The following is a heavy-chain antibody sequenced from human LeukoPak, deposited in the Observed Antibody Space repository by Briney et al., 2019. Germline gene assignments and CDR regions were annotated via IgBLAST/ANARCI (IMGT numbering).Heavy chain of an antibody. Sequence: PGGSLRLSCAASGFFSSSAMHWVRQAPGKGLEWVTVISYDGSNKYYADSVKGRFTISRDNSKNTLYLQMNSLRAEDTAVYYCAKVVSSSSEDYWGQGTLVTVSS. V-gene: IGHV3-30-3*01. D-gene: IGHD6-6*01. CDR3: AKVVSSSSEDY. CDR1: GFFSSSA. J-gene: IGHJ4*02. CDR2: ISYDGSNK.